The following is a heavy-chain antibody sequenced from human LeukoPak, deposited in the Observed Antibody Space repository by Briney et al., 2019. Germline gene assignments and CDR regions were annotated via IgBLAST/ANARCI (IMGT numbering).Heavy chain of an antibody. D-gene: IGHD3-10*01. CDR2: ISSGSVSI. CDR3: AKGGYYGSGYYFEY. J-gene: IGHJ4*02. Sequence: GGSLRLSCATSGXSFSTYTMNWVRQAPGKGQEWVSSISSGSVSIYYADSVKGRFTISRDNAKNSLYLQMSSLRAEDTALYYCAKGGYYGSGYYFEYWGQGTLVTVSS. V-gene: IGHV3-21*01. CDR1: GXSFSTYT.